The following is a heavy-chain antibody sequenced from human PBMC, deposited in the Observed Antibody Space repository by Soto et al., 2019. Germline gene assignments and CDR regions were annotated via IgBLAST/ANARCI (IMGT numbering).Heavy chain of an antibody. CDR2: ISAYNGNT. CDR3: ARATPITLVRGVIKGPSDY. V-gene: IGHV1-18*01. J-gene: IGHJ4*02. CDR1: GYTFTSYG. Sequence: QVQLAQSGAEVKKPGASVKVSCKASGYTFTSYGISWMRQAPGQGLEWMGWISAYNGNTNYAQKLQGRVTMTTDTSSSTAYMELRSLRSDDTAVYYCARATPITLVRGVIKGPSDYWGQGTLVTVSS. D-gene: IGHD3-10*01.